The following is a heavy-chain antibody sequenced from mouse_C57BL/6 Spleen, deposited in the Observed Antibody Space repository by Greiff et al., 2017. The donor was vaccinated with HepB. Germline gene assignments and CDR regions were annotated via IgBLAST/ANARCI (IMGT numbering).Heavy chain of an antibody. J-gene: IGHJ4*01. CDR2: ISDGGSYT. CDR3: AREYYYYAMDY. V-gene: IGHV5-4*01. CDR1: GFTFSSYA. Sequence: EVQLQESGGGLVKPGGSLKLSCAASGFTFSSYAMSWVRQTPEKRLEWVATISDGGSYTYYPDNVKGRFTISRDNAKNNLYLQMSHLKSEDTAMYYCAREYYYYAMDYWGQGTSVTVSS.